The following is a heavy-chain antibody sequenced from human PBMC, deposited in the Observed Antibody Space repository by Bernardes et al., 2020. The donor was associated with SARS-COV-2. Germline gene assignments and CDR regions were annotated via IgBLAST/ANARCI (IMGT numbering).Heavy chain of an antibody. CDR2: ISYDGSNK. V-gene: IGHV3-30-3*01. D-gene: IGHD3-10*01. J-gene: IGHJ4*02. Sequence: GGSLRLSCAASGFTFSSYAMHWVRQAPGKGLEWVAVISYDGSNKYYADSVKGRFTISRDNSKNTLYLQMNSLRAEDTAVYYCARDGGGLIDYWGQGTLVTVSS. CDR1: GFTFSSYA. CDR3: ARDGGGLIDY.